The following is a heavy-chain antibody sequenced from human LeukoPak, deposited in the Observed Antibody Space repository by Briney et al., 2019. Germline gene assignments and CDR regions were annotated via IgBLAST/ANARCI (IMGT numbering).Heavy chain of an antibody. D-gene: IGHD1-14*01. CDR1: GFTFSDYY. Sequence: PGGSLRLSCVASGFTFSDYYLSWIRQAPGKGLEWLSWISSGGSSTHYADSVEGRFTISRDNAKNSLFLQMNSLRAEDTAVYYCATRKDRFLSPSFFDIWGQGTMVAVSS. CDR3: ATRKDRFLSPSFFDI. J-gene: IGHJ3*02. CDR2: ISSGGSST. V-gene: IGHV3-11*01.